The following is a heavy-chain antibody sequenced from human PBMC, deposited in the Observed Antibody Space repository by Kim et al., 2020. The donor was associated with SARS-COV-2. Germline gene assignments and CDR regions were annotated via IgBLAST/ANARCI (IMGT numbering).Heavy chain of an antibody. CDR3: ARGLGSGSYYGF. D-gene: IGHD3-10*01. CDR1: GGSFNGYY. Sequence: ETLSLTCAVYGGSFNGYYWSWIRQPPGKGLEWIGEINRGGSTSYNPSLKSRVTISVDTSKNQFSLNLISVTAADTAVYYCARGLGSGSYYGFWGQGTLVTVSS. CDR2: INRGGST. V-gene: IGHV4-34*01. J-gene: IGHJ4*02.